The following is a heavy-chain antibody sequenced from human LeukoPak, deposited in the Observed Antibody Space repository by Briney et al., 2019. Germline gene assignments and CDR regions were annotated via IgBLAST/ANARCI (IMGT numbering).Heavy chain of an antibody. Sequence: PGGSLRLSCAASGFTFSSDAMSWVRQAPGKGLEWVSAISGSGGSTYYADSVKGRFTISRDNSKNTLYLQMNSLRAEDTAVYYCAKWTQPYCSGGSCYGGFDYWGQGTLVTVSS. V-gene: IGHV3-23*01. CDR3: AKWTQPYCSGGSCYGGFDY. J-gene: IGHJ4*02. D-gene: IGHD2-15*01. CDR2: ISGSGGST. CDR1: GFTFSSDA.